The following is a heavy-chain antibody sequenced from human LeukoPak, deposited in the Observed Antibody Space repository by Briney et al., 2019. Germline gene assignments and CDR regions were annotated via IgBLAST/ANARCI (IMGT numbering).Heavy chain of an antibody. CDR1: GFTFSDHY. CDR3: ARGDGYDRRSFDY. Sequence: PGGSLRLSCAASGFTFSDHYMDWARQAPGKGLEWVGRTRDKANSYTTEYAASVKGRFTISRDASKTSLYLQMNSLKTEDTAVYYCARGDGYDRRSFDYWGQGTLVTVSS. CDR2: TRDKANSYTT. J-gene: IGHJ4*02. V-gene: IGHV3-72*01. D-gene: IGHD5-12*01.